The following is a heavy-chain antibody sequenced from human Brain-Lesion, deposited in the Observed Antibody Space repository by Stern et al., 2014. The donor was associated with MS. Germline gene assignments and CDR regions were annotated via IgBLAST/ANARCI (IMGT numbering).Heavy chain of an antibody. J-gene: IGHJ6*02. Sequence: AQLVESGAEVKKPGASVKVSCKTSGYIFTGYYIHWVRQAPGQGLEWMAWINPHTGGTKYAQKFQGRVTMSRDTSISTAYVELSSLTSDDTAVYYCARDQRGITIFGVVTDYYYLGMDVWGQGTTVTVSS. CDR2: INPHTGGT. V-gene: IGHV1-2*02. CDR1: GYIFTGYY. D-gene: IGHD3-3*01. CDR3: ARDQRGITIFGVVTDYYYLGMDV.